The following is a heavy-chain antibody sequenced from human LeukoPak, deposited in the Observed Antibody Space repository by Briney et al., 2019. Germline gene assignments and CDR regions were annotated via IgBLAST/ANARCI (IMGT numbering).Heavy chain of an antibody. CDR3: ARLRSDYYYYYYMDV. Sequence: GESLKISCKVSGYSFTSYWIGWVRQMPGKGLGWMGIIYPGDSDTRYSPSFQGQVTISADKSISTAYLQWSSLKASDTAMYYCARLRSDYYYYYYMDVWGKGTTVTVSS. J-gene: IGHJ6*03. V-gene: IGHV5-51*01. CDR1: GYSFTSYW. CDR2: IYPGDSDT.